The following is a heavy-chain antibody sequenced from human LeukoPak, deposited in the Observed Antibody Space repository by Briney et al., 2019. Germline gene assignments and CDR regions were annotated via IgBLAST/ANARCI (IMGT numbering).Heavy chain of an antibody. D-gene: IGHD1-26*01. Sequence: ASVKVSCKASDYTFTSYDISWVRQAPGQGLEWMGWISAYNGNTNYAQKLQGRVTMTTDTSTSTAYMELSSLRSEDTAVYYCARDVGPMERYNWFDPWGQGTLVTVSS. J-gene: IGHJ5*02. CDR2: ISAYNGNT. CDR1: DYTFTSYD. V-gene: IGHV1-18*01. CDR3: ARDVGPMERYNWFDP.